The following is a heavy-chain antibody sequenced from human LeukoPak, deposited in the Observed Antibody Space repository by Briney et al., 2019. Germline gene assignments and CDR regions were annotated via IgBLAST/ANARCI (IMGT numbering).Heavy chain of an antibody. D-gene: IGHD2-2*02. CDR3: ARDSWGACSTSCYSSAFDI. Sequence: SETLSLTCTVSGGSISSYYWSWIRQPPGKGLEWIGRIYTSGSTNYNPSLKSRVTISLDTSKNQFPLKLSSVTAADAAVYYCARDSWGACSTSCYSSAFDIWGQGTMVTVSS. CDR2: IYTSGST. CDR1: GGSISSYY. J-gene: IGHJ3*02. V-gene: IGHV4-4*07.